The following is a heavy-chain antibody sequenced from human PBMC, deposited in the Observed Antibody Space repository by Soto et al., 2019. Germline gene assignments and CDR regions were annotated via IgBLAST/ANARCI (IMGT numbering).Heavy chain of an antibody. Sequence: QVQLVESGGGVVQPGRSLRLSCAASGFTFSSYAMHWVRQAPGKGLEWVAVISYDGSNKYYADSVKGRFTISRDNSKNTLYLQMNSLRAEDTAVYYCAREAPRTRLYYYYGMDVWGQGTTVTVSS. CDR3: AREAPRTRLYYYYGMDV. CDR2: ISYDGSNK. CDR1: GFTFSSYA. J-gene: IGHJ6*02. V-gene: IGHV3-30-3*01. D-gene: IGHD1-7*01.